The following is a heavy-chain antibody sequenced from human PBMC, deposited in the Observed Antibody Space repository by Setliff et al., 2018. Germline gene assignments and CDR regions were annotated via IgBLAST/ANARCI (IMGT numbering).Heavy chain of an antibody. CDR2: INTNTGNP. V-gene: IGHV7-4-1*02. CDR3: ERASRYGTIRSRGDCYMGV. J-gene: IGHJ6*03. CDR1: GYTFTNYA. Sequence: ASVKVSCKASGYTFTNYAMSWMRQAPGQGPEWMGWINTNTGNPSYAQGFTGRFVFSLDTSVSTAYLQISSLKADDTAVYYCERASRYGTIRSRGDCYMGVWGKGTTVTVSS. D-gene: IGHD5-12*01.